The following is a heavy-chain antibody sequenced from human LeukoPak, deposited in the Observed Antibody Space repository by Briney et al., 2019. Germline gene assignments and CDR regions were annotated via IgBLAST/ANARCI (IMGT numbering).Heavy chain of an antibody. Sequence: GASVKVSCTASGFTFTSYGISWVRQAPGQGLEWMGCINAYDSNTNYAHKLQGRVTMTTDTSTSTAYMELESLRSDDTAVYYWARVRPSYYYDSSGYYRPSDYWGQGTLVTVSS. CDR3: ARVRPSYYYDSSGYYRPSDY. J-gene: IGHJ4*02. D-gene: IGHD3-22*01. CDR2: INAYDSNT. V-gene: IGHV1-18*01. CDR1: GFTFTSYG.